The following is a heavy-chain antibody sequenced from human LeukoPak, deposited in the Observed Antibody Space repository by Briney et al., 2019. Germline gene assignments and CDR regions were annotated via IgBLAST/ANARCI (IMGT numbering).Heavy chain of an antibody. J-gene: IGHJ4*02. CDR2: INYSGTT. CDR1: GGSISGSSYH. Sequence: SETLSLTCTVSGGSISGSSYHWGWIRQSPGKGVEWIGSINYSGTTLYNPSPESRVSISVDTSKNQFSLKVSSVAAADTAVYYCATTYSYTSGGYDYWGQGTLVTVSS. D-gene: IGHD5-18*01. V-gene: IGHV4-39*01. CDR3: ATTYSYTSGGYDY.